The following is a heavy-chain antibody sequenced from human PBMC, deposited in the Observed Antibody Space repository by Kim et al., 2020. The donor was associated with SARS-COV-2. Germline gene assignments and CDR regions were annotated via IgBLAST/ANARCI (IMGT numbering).Heavy chain of an antibody. CDR2: IYWDDDK. CDR1: GFSLSTSGVG. Sequence: SGPTLVNPTQTLTLTCTFSGFSLSTSGVGVGWIRQPPGKALEWLALIYWDDDKRYSPSLKSRLTITKDTSKNQVVLTMTNMDPVDTATYYCAHAGATGGDSSGYYYVMGVNWFDPWGQGTLVTVSS. J-gene: IGHJ5*02. V-gene: IGHV2-5*02. D-gene: IGHD3-22*01. CDR3: AHAGATGGDSSGYYYVMGVNWFDP.